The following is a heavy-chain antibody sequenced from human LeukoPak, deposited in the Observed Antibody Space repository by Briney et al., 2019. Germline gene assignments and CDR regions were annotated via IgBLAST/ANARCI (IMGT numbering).Heavy chain of an antibody. Sequence: SETLSLTCTVSGDSISSATYYWGWIRHHPGKGLEWIGHIFYSGSTYYNPSLKSRITISVDTSKNQFSLKVGSVTAADTAVYYCARVSSSGYYDVEYFFDSWGQGTLVTVSS. D-gene: IGHD3-22*01. CDR3: ARVSSSGYYDVEYFFDS. CDR2: IFYSGST. CDR1: GDSISSATYY. V-gene: IGHV4-31*03. J-gene: IGHJ4*02.